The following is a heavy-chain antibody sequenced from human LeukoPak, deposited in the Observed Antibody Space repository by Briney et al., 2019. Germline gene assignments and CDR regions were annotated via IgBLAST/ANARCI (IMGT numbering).Heavy chain of an antibody. CDR1: GFTFSSYA. J-gene: IGHJ6*02. D-gene: IGHD3-10*01. CDR2: ISARGDSP. Sequence: GGSLRLSCAASGFTFSSYAMSWVRQAPGKGLEWVSGISARGDSPHYADSVKGRFTISRDNSKNTLYLQMNSLRAEDTAVYYCAKDKPDYYGSGSYYYYYYGMDVWGQGTTVTVSS. V-gene: IGHV3-23*01. CDR3: AKDKPDYYGSGSYYYYYYGMDV.